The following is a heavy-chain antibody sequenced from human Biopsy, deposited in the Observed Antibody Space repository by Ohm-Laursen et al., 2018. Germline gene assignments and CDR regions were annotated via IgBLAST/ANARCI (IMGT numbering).Heavy chain of an antibody. CDR3: ASGGQWPKPYLRYFDP. CDR2: MYYNERT. Sequence: GTLSLTCRVSGGSVTNYYWTWIRQPPGKGLEWIGYMYYNERTYYNPSLRGRVTISVDTSKNQISLRLSSVTAADTAVYYCASGGQWPKPYLRYFDPWGQGTLVTVSS. J-gene: IGHJ5*02. D-gene: IGHD6-19*01. CDR1: GGSVTNYY. V-gene: IGHV4-59*02.